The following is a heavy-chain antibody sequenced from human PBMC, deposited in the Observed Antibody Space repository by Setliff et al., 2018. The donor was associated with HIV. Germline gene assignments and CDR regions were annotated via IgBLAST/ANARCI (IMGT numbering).Heavy chain of an antibody. CDR1: GDTFTSFA. CDR2: IIPVFGTA. D-gene: IGHD6-13*01. CDR3: ARGIAATLDY. Sequence: GASVKVSCKGSGDTFTSFAINWVRQAPGQGLEWLGRIIPVFGTANYAQKFQAGVTITVDKSTNTAYMALSSLRHDDTAIYYCARGIAATLDYWGQGTLVTVS. V-gene: IGHV1-69*06. J-gene: IGHJ4*02.